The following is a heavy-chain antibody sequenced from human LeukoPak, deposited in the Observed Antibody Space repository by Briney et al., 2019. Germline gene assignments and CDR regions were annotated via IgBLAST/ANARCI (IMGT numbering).Heavy chain of an antibody. CDR2: IYYSGST. J-gene: IGHJ5*02. CDR3: ARMKKWVAAAGNTLFDP. Sequence: SETLSLTCTVSGGSISSSSYYWGWIRQPPGKGLEWIGSIYYSGSTYYNPSLKSRVTISVDTSKNQFSLMLSSVTAADTAVYYCARMKKWVAAAGNTLFDPWGQGTLVTVSS. V-gene: IGHV4-39*01. D-gene: IGHD6-13*01. CDR1: GGSISSSSYY.